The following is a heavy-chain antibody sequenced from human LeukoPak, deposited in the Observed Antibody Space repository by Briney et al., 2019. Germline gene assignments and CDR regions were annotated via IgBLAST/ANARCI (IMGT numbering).Heavy chain of an antibody. D-gene: IGHD2/OR15-2a*01. CDR1: GFTFSSFT. Sequence: GGSLRLSCAASGFTFSSFTMNWVRHAPGKGLEWFSSISSSSNYIYYADSVKGLFTISRDNAKNSLYMQMNSLRADDTAVYYCVRIPNSADFPNWFDPWGQGTLVTVSS. CDR2: ISSSSNYI. J-gene: IGHJ5*02. CDR3: VRIPNSADFPNWFDP. V-gene: IGHV3-21*01.